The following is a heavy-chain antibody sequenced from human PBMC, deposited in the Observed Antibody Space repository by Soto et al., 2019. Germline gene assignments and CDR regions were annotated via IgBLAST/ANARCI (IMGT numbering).Heavy chain of an antibody. J-gene: IGHJ6*02. CDR1: GYTFTSYY. CDR2: INPSGGST. V-gene: IGHV1-46*01. CDR3: ARRRRDYDFWSGYYYGMDV. D-gene: IGHD3-3*01. Sequence: GASVKVSFKASGYTFTSYYMHWVRQAPGQGLEWMGIINPSGGSTSYAQKFQGRVTMTRDTSTSTVYMELSSLRSEDTAVYYCARRRRDYDFWSGYYYGMDVWGQGTTVTVSS.